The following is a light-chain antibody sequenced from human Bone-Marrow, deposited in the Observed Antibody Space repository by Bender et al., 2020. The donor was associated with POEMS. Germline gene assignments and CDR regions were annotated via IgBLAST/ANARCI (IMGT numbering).Light chain of an antibody. CDR2: EVS. V-gene: IGLV2-23*02. CDR3: SSYARSKTLL. J-gene: IGLJ2*01. CDR1: SSDIGSYNL. Sequence: QSALTQPASVSGSPGRSITISCTGTSSDIGSYNLVSWYQQSPGKAPKLMIFEVSKRPSGVSNRFSGSKSGNMASLTISGLQAEDEADYYCSSYARSKTLLFGAGTRLTVL.